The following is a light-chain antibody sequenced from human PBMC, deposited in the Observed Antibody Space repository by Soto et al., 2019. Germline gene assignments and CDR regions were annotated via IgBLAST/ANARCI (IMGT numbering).Light chain of an antibody. CDR3: QQRSAWPRS. CDR1: QSVSTY. J-gene: IGKJ1*01. Sequence: EIVLTQSPATLSLSPGERATLSCRASQSVSTYLAWYRQTPGQAPRLLIYDASNRATGIPARFSGSGSGTDFTLTITSLEPESFSFYYCQQRSAWPRSFGQGTKVDNK. CDR2: DAS. V-gene: IGKV3-11*01.